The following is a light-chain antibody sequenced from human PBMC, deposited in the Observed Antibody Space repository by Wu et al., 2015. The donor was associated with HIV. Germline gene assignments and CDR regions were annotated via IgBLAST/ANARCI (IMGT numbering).Light chain of an antibody. CDR3: QKYNTAPWT. Sequence: DIQMTQSPSTLSASVGDRVTITCRASQSISTWLAWYQQKPGTAPKVLIYQASTLENGVPSRFSGSASGTVFTLTINSLQPDDFATYYCQKYNTAPWTFGQGTKVEMK. V-gene: IGKV1-5*03. J-gene: IGKJ1*01. CDR1: QSISTW. CDR2: QAS.